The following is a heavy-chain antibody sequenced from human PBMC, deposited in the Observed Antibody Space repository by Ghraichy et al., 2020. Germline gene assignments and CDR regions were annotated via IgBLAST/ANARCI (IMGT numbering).Heavy chain of an antibody. V-gene: IGHV3-23*01. J-gene: IGHJ4*02. CDR1: GFTFSIYA. Sequence: LSLTCAASGFTFSIYAMTWVRQAPGKGLEWVSAVTPGGDSTFYADSVKGRFTISRDNSKHTVYLQMNSLRDEDTAVYYCTNSRGHCTSATCYSDYWGQGTPVTVSS. CDR2: VTPGGDST. CDR3: TNSRGHCTSATCYSDY. D-gene: IGHD2-2*01.